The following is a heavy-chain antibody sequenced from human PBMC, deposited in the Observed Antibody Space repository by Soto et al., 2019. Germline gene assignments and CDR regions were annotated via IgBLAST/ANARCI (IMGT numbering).Heavy chain of an antibody. D-gene: IGHD2-15*01. CDR1: GYTFTSYA. CDR3: ARGTCSGGSCYSFHFDY. Sequence: QVQRVQSGAEVKKPGASVKVSCKASGYTFTSYAMHWVRQAPGQRLEWMGWINAGNGNTKYSQKFQGRVTITRDTSASTAYMELSSLRSEDTAVYYCARGTCSGGSCYSFHFDYWGQGTLVTVSS. V-gene: IGHV1-3*01. J-gene: IGHJ4*02. CDR2: INAGNGNT.